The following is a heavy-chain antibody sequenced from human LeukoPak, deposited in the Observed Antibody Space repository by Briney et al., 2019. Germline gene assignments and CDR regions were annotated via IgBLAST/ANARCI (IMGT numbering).Heavy chain of an antibody. Sequence: PGGSLRLSCAASGFTFDDYGMSWVRQAPGKGLEWVSGINWNGGSTGYADSVKGRFTISRDNAKNSLYLQMNSLRAEDTAVYYCAGEVRAYGGYSQSDYWGQGTLVTVSS. D-gene: IGHD5-12*01. CDR1: GFTFDDYG. CDR2: INWNGGST. CDR3: AGEVRAYGGYSQSDY. J-gene: IGHJ4*02. V-gene: IGHV3-20*04.